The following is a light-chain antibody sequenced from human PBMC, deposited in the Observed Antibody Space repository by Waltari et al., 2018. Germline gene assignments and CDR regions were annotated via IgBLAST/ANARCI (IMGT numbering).Light chain of an antibody. J-gene: IGKJ2*01. CDR2: GTS. Sequence: EIVLTQSPGTLSSSPGDRATLSCRASQSTSTSSLAWYQQKPGQPPRLLIYGTSTRATGIPDRFSGSGSGTDFTLAISRLEPEDFAVYYCQHYGSSPPLYTFGQGTKLEIK. V-gene: IGKV3-20*01. CDR3: QHYGSSPPLYT. CDR1: QSTSTSS.